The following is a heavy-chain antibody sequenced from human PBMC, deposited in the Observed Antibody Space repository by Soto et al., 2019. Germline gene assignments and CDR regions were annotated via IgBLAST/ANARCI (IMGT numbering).Heavy chain of an antibody. V-gene: IGHV1-8*01. Sequence: ASVKVSCKASGYTFTRYDINGVRQATGQGLEWMGWMNPNSGNTGYEQKFQGRVTMARNTSISTAYMELSSLSSEDTAVYYCARGLEDFGSVYYRIFFATTDEGMDVSGQGTTVIV. CDR1: GYTFTRYD. J-gene: IGHJ6*01. CDR3: ARGLEDFGSVYYRIFFATTDEGMDV. CDR2: MNPNSGNT. D-gene: IGHD3-3*01.